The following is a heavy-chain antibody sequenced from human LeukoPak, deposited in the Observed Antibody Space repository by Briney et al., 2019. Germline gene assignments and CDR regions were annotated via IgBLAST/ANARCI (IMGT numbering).Heavy chain of an antibody. CDR1: GYTFTSYA. CDR2: INTNTGNP. Sequence: GASVKVSCKASGYTFTSYAMNWVRQAPGQGLEWMGWINTNTGNPTYAQGFTGRFVFSLDTSVSTAYLQISSLKAEDTAVYYCARESWKGYSYGYGYYYYGMDVWGQGTTVTVSS. D-gene: IGHD5-18*01. CDR3: ARESWKGYSYGYGYYYYGMDV. J-gene: IGHJ6*02. V-gene: IGHV7-4-1*02.